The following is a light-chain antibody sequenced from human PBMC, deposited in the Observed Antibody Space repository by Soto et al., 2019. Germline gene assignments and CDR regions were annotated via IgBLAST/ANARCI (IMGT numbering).Light chain of an antibody. CDR1: QTVSSNY. CDR3: QQYTGPPTT. Sequence: EIILTQSPDTLSLSPGERATLSCSASQTVSSNYLAWCQQRPGQAPRLLIYGASTRAAGIPDRFSGSGSGTDFTLTITRLEPEDSAVYFCQQYTGPPTTCGQGTRREIK. J-gene: IGKJ5*01. V-gene: IGKV3-20*01. CDR2: GAS.